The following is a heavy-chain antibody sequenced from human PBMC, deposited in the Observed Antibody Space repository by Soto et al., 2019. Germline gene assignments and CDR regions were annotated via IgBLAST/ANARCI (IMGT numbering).Heavy chain of an antibody. CDR3: ARGNIVVVPAAIENYGMDV. Sequence: LSLTCTVSGGSISSGGYYWSWIRQHPGKGLEWIGYIYYSGSTYYNPSLKSRVTISVDTSKNQFSLKLSSVTAADTAVYYCARGNIVVVPAAIENYGMDVWGQGTTVTVCS. CDR1: GGSISSGGYY. J-gene: IGHJ6*02. CDR2: IYYSGST. V-gene: IGHV4-31*03. D-gene: IGHD2-2*01.